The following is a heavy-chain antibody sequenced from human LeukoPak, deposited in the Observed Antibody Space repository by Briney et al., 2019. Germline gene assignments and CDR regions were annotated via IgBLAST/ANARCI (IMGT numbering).Heavy chain of an antibody. CDR1: GYTFTSYG. CDR2: ISAYNGNT. D-gene: IGHD2-2*01. Sequence: GASVKVSCKASGYTFTSYGISWVRQAPGQGLEWMGWISAYNGNTNYAQKLQGRVTMTTDTSTSTAYMELRSLRSDDTAVYYCARGRQYCSSTSGYTWFDPWAQEPLVTVSS. V-gene: IGHV1-18*01. J-gene: IGHJ5*02. CDR3: ARGRQYCSSTSGYTWFDP.